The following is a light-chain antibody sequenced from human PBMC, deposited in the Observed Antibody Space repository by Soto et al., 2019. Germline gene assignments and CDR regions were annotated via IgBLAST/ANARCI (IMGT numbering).Light chain of an antibody. CDR2: DAS. J-gene: IGKJ1*01. V-gene: IGKV3-20*01. Sequence: ECLLSQSPATLSLSPGETATLSCRASQSVSSYLAWYQQKPGQAPRLLIYDASNRATGIPDRFSGSGSGTDFTLTISRLEPEDFAVYYCQQYGSLSWTFGQGTKVAI. CDR1: QSVSSY. CDR3: QQYGSLSWT.